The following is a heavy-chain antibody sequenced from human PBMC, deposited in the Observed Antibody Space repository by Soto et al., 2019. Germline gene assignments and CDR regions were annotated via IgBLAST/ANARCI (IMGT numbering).Heavy chain of an antibody. J-gene: IGHJ4*02. D-gene: IGHD4-4*01. V-gene: IGHV3-23*01. CDR3: AKDAGNEDSLFDY. Sequence: QLGGPRRLSCESSGFTFSDFGMAWVGQIRGKGLEWGATVKFDGGNTHYVDSVHARFTISRHNSQDPSYLQMGSLRAEDTAIYYCAKDAGNEDSLFDYWGQGTLVTVSS. CDR1: GFTFSDFG. CDR2: VKFDGGNT.